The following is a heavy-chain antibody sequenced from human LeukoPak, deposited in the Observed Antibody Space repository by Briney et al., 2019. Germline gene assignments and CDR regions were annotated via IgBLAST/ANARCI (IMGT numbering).Heavy chain of an antibody. V-gene: IGHV4-39*07. CDR2: IYYSGST. D-gene: IGHD6-19*01. CDR1: GGSISSSGYY. J-gene: IGHJ2*01. CDR3: ASNQWPNWYFDL. Sequence: PSETLSLTCTVSGGSISSSGYYWGWIRQPPGKGLEWIGSIYYSGSTFYNPSLKSRVTISLDTSKNQVSLKLSSVTAADTAVYYCASNQWPNWYFDLWGRGTLVTVSS.